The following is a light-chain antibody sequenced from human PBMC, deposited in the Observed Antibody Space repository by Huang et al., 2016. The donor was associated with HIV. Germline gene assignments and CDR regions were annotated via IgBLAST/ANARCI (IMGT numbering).Light chain of an antibody. Sequence: EIVLTQSPATLSLSPGERATLSCRASQSVSTYLAWYQQKPGQAPRRLIYDASNRATGIPARFSGSGSGTDFTLTINSLEPEDFAVYYCQQRSNSPYTFGQGTKLEIK. CDR1: QSVSTY. V-gene: IGKV3-11*01. CDR2: DAS. CDR3: QQRSNSPYT. J-gene: IGKJ2*01.